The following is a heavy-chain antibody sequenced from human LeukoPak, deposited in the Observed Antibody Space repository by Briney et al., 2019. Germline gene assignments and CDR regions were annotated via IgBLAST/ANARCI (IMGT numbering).Heavy chain of an antibody. CDR2: ISYDGSNK. Sequence: PGRSLRLSCAASGFTFSSYGMHWVRQAPGKGLEWVAVISYDGSNKYYADSVKGRFTISRDNSKNTLYLQMNSLRAEDTAVYYCAKDFSLYSYGSYGMDVWGQGTTVTVSS. CDR1: GFTFSSYG. D-gene: IGHD5-18*01. J-gene: IGHJ6*02. V-gene: IGHV3-30*18. CDR3: AKDFSLYSYGSYGMDV.